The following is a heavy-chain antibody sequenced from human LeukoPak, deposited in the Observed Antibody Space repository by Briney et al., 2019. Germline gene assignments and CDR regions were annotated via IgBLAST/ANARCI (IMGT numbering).Heavy chain of an antibody. CDR3: ARVRFGCSSTSCYGDFDY. Sequence: SVKVSCKASGGTFSSYAISWVRQAPGQGLEWMGGIIPIFGTANYAQRFQGRVTITADESTSTAYMELSSLRSEDTAVYYCARVRFGCSSTSCYGDFDYWGQGTLVTVSS. D-gene: IGHD2-2*01. J-gene: IGHJ4*02. CDR2: IIPIFGTA. CDR1: GGTFSSYA. V-gene: IGHV1-69*13.